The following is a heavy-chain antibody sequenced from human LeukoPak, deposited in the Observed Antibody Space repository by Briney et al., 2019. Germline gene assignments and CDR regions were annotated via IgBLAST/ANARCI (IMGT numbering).Heavy chain of an antibody. J-gene: IGHJ4*02. Sequence: SETLSLTCTVSRGSITSTDHYWAWIRQPPGKGLEWIGYIYYSGSTNYNPSLKSRVTISVDTSKNQFSLKLSSVTAADTAVYYCASVSRDGYSYFDYWGQGTLVTVSS. CDR2: IYYSGST. D-gene: IGHD5-24*01. CDR1: RGSITSTDHY. CDR3: ASVSRDGYSYFDY. V-gene: IGHV4-61*05.